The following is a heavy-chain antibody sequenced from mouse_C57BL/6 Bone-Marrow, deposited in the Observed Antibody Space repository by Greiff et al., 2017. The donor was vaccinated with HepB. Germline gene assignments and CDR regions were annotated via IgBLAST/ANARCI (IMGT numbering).Heavy chain of an antibody. Sequence: VKLMESGPELVKPGASVKLSCKASGYTFTSYDINWVKQRPGQGLEWIGWIYPRDGSTKYNEKFKGKATLTVDTSSSTAYMELHSLTSEDSAVYYCAREVRYRFYAMDYWGQGTTVTVSS. V-gene: IGHV1-85*01. CDR1: GYTFTSYD. CDR3: AREVRYRFYAMDY. CDR2: IYPRDGST. J-gene: IGHJ4*01. D-gene: IGHD1-1*01.